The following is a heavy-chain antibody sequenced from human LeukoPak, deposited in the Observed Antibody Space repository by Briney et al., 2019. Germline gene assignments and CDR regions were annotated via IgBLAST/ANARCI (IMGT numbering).Heavy chain of an antibody. D-gene: IGHD6-19*01. CDR2: ISYDGSDE. Sequence: PGRSLRLSCAASGLSFGDYAMHWVRQAPGKGLEWVALISYDGSDEYYADSAKGRLTISRDTPRNTLSLQMNSLRAEDTAVYYCARENRGWFPAYWGQGTLVTVSS. CDR3: ARENRGWFPAY. V-gene: IGHV3-30*04. J-gene: IGHJ4*02. CDR1: GLSFGDYA.